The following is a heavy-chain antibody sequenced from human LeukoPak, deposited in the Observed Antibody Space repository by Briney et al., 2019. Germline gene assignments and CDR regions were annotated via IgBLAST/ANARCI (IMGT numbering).Heavy chain of an antibody. CDR2: ISSSSSYI. J-gene: IGHJ4*02. D-gene: IGHD3-22*01. CDR3: ARDYYDSSGYFKFFDY. V-gene: IGHV3-21*01. Sequence: GRSEGLLRAASGFPYSILNANGVSQAPGRGLEWVSAISSSSSYIYYADSVKRRFTINIDNAKNSLYLQMNSLRAEDTAVYYCARDYYDSSGYFKFFDYWGQGTLVTVSS. CDR1: GFPYSILN.